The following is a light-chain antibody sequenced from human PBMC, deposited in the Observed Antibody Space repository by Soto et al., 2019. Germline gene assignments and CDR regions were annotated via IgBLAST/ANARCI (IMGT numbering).Light chain of an antibody. CDR3: AAWDDSLNGVV. Sequence: QSVLTQPPSVSAAPGQNVTISCSGTYSNIGKNYVSWYQHLPGTAPKLLIYSINQRPSGVPDRFSGSKSGTSASLAISGLQSDDEADYYCAAWDDSLNGVVFGGGTKLTVL. J-gene: IGLJ2*01. CDR1: YSNIGKNY. CDR2: SIN. V-gene: IGLV1-44*01.